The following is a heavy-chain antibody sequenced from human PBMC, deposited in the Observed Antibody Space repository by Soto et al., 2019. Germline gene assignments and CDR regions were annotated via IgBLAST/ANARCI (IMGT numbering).Heavy chain of an antibody. CDR1: GFTFSSYA. D-gene: IGHD3-22*01. V-gene: IGHV3-23*01. CDR2: ISGSGGST. Sequence: HPGGSLRLSCAASGFTFSSYAMSWVRQAPGKGLEWVSAISGSGGSTYYADSVKGRFTISRDNSKNTLYLQMNSLRAEDTAVYYCAKDGVGEGQYYYDSSGYYSDAFDIWGQGTMVTVSS. J-gene: IGHJ3*02. CDR3: AKDGVGEGQYYYDSSGYYSDAFDI.